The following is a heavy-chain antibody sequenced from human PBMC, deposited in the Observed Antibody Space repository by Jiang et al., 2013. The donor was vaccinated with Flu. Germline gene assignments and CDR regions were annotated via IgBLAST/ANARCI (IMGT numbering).Heavy chain of an antibody. V-gene: IGHV1-3*01. J-gene: IGHJ4*02. CDR2: INAGNGNT. CDR1: DTPSLAML. Sequence: SVKVPARLLDTPSLAMLCIGCARPPDQRLEWMGWINAGNGNTKYSQKFQGRVTITRDTSASTAYMELSSLRSEDTAVYYCAREDSSGHFDYWGQGTLVTVSS. CDR3: AREDSSGHFDY. D-gene: IGHD3-22*01.